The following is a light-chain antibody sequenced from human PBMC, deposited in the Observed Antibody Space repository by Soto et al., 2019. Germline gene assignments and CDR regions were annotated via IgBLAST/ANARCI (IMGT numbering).Light chain of an antibody. CDR3: QQYGSSPLT. Sequence: EMVLTQSPGTLSLSPGERATLSCRASQSVSSSYLAWYQQKPGQAPRLLIYGASSRATGIPDRFSGSGSGTDFTLTISRLEPEYFAVYYCQQYGSSPLTFGQGTKVEIK. CDR2: GAS. J-gene: IGKJ1*01. V-gene: IGKV3-20*01. CDR1: QSVSSSY.